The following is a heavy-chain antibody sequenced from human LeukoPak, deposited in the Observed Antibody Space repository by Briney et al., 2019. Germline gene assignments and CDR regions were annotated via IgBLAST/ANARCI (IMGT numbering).Heavy chain of an antibody. CDR1: SVSISTSNYY. D-gene: IGHD3-3*01. Sequence: PSGTLSLTCTVSSVSISTSNYYWGWVRQPPGKAREWFGNIFYRGCTYYSPSRKSRVTISLVTSRNQFSLKLNSVTAAHTAVYYFARRWGFGVVINPYFDYGGQGTLVTVSS. CDR2: IFYRGCT. V-gene: IGHV4-39*07. J-gene: IGHJ4*02. CDR3: ARRWGFGVVINPYFDY.